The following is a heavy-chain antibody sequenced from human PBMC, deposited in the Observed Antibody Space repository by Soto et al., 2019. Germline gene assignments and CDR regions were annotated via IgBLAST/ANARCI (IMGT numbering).Heavy chain of an antibody. Sequence: EVKLVESGGGLVQPGGSLRLSCAASGFTFSSYSMNWVRQAPGKGLACVSYISSSSSTIYYADSVKGRFTISRDNAKNSLYLQMNSLRAEDTAVYYCARAGGWELPPGWGQGTLVTVSS. CDR2: ISSSSSTI. J-gene: IGHJ4*02. CDR1: GFTFSSYS. CDR3: ARAGGWELPPG. D-gene: IGHD3-10*01. V-gene: IGHV3-48*01.